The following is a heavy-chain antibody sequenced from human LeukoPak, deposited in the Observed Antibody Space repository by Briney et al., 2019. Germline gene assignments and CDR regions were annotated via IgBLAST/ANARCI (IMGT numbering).Heavy chain of an antibody. V-gene: IGHV4-59*01. CDR2: IYYSGST. D-gene: IGHD3-3*01. Sequence: SETLSLTCTVSGGSISSYYWRWIRQPPGKRVEGIGHIYYSGSTNYNPSLKSRVTISVDRCKNQFSLNLSSVTAADTAVYYCASRSSIWSGYQDTLYYFDSWGQGTLVTVSS. J-gene: IGHJ4*02. CDR3: ASRSSIWSGYQDTLYYFDS. CDR1: GGSISSYY.